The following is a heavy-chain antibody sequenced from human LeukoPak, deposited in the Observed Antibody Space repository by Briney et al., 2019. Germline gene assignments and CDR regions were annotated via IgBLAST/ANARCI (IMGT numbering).Heavy chain of an antibody. Sequence: GGSLRLPCAASGFTFSSSAMSWVRRAPGKGLEWVAFIRYDGSNKYYADSVKGRFTISRDNSKNTLYLQMNSLRAEDTAVYYCAKDETDAYYYDSSGYSSDYWGQGTLVTVSS. CDR2: IRYDGSNK. J-gene: IGHJ4*02. CDR3: AKDETDAYYYDSSGYSSDY. CDR1: GFTFSSSA. D-gene: IGHD3-22*01. V-gene: IGHV3-30*02.